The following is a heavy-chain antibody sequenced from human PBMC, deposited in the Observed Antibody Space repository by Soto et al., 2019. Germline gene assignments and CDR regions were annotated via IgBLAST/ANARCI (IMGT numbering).Heavy chain of an antibody. CDR1: GFTFSSYA. CDR3: AKVGQYSSSWYVDY. V-gene: IGHV3-23*01. J-gene: IGHJ4*02. D-gene: IGHD6-13*01. Sequence: PGGSLRLSCAASGFTFSSYAMSWVRQAPGKGLEWVSAISGSGGSTYYADSVKGRFTISRDNSKNTLYLQMNSLRAEDTAVYYCAKVGQYSSSWYVDYWGQGTLVTAPQ. CDR2: ISGSGGST.